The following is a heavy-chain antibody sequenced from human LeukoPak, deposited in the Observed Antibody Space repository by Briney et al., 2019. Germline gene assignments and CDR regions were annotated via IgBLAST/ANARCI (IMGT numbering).Heavy chain of an antibody. D-gene: IGHD4-23*01. V-gene: IGHV3-74*01. Sequence: QPGGSLRLSCAASGFTFSTYWMHWVRQAPGKGLVWVSRMNNDGSTTNYADSVKGRFTISRDNAKNTLYLQMNSLRAEDTAVYYCARDPGGWGQGTLVTVSS. J-gene: IGHJ4*02. CDR2: MNNDGSTT. CDR1: GFTFSTYW. CDR3: ARDPGG.